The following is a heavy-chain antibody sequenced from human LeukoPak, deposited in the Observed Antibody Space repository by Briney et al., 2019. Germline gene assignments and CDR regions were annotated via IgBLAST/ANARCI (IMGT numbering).Heavy chain of an antibody. CDR1: GFTFSSYA. CDR3: ANIPRSGYTFDY. CDR2: ISGSGDNT. V-gene: IGHV3-23*01. Sequence: GGSLRLSCAASGFTFSSYAMGWVRQAPGKGLEWVSAISGSGDNTYYADSVKGRFTISRDNSKNTLYLQMNSLRAEDTAVYYCANIPRSGYTFDYWGQGTLVTVSS. D-gene: IGHD3-22*01. J-gene: IGHJ4*02.